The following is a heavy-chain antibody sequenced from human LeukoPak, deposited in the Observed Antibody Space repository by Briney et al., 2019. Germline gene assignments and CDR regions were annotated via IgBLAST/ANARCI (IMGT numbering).Heavy chain of an antibody. CDR2: IIPIFGTA. V-gene: IGHV1-69*06. D-gene: IGHD1-26*01. CDR1: GGTFSSYA. J-gene: IGHJ6*03. Sequence: GASVKVSCKASGGTFSSYAISWVRQAPGQGLEWMGGIIPIFGTANYAQKFQGRVTITADKSTSTAYMELSSLRSEDTAVYYCARDLRELRLSDYYYYMDVWGKGTTVTVSS. CDR3: ARDLRELRLSDYYYYMDV.